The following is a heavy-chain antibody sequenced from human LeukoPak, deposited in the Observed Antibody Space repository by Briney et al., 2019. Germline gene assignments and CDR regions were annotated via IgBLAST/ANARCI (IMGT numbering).Heavy chain of an antibody. V-gene: IGHV3-74*01. CDR2: IYSDGSRT. Sequence: GSLRLSCAASRFTFSSYWMHWVRQGPGKGLVWVSRIYSDGSRTTYADSVKGRFTISGDNAKNTLYLQMNRLRAEDTAVYYCARSGRGGAFDIWGQGTMVTVSS. D-gene: IGHD1-26*01. CDR3: ARSGRGGAFDI. J-gene: IGHJ3*02. CDR1: RFTFSSYW.